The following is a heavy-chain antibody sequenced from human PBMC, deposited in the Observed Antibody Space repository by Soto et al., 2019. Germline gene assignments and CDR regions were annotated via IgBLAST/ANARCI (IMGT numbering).Heavy chain of an antibody. Sequence: AASVKVSCTASGYTFTGYYIHWVRQAPGQGLEWMGWVNPNSGGTNYAQKFQGWVTMTRDTSISTAYMELSRLRSDDTAVYYCVTSRVSIAVAGETEYYFDYWGQGTLVTVSS. J-gene: IGHJ4*02. CDR3: VTSRVSIAVAGETEYYFDY. D-gene: IGHD6-19*01. CDR1: GYTFTGYY. CDR2: VNPNSGGT. V-gene: IGHV1-2*04.